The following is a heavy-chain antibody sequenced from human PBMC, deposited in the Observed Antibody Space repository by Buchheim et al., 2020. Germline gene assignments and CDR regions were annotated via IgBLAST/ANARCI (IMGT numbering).Heavy chain of an antibody. Sequence: EVQLLESGGGLVQPGGSLRLSCAASGFTFSSYAMSWVRQAPGKGLQWVSAISGSGALTYYADSVKGRFSISRDNSKNALYLQMNSLRAEDTAVYYCAKGDDYYESSGYPYWGLGTL. V-gene: IGHV3-23*01. J-gene: IGHJ4*02. CDR1: GFTFSSYA. CDR3: AKGDDYYESSGYPY. CDR2: ISGSGALT. D-gene: IGHD3-22*01.